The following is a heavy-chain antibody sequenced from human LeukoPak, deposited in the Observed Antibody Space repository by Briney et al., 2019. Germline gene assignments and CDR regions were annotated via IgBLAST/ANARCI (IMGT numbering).Heavy chain of an antibody. CDR1: GFTFSSYG. J-gene: IGHJ4*02. CDR3: AKGGVIGAVAGAGYFDH. Sequence: PGRSLRLSCAASGFTFSSYGMHWVRQAPGKGLEWVAGISYDGSNKYYADSVKGRVTISRDNSKNTLYMQLNSLRAEDTAVYYRAKGGVIGAVAGAGYFDHWGQGTLVPVS. CDR2: ISYDGSNK. D-gene: IGHD6-19*01. V-gene: IGHV3-30*18.